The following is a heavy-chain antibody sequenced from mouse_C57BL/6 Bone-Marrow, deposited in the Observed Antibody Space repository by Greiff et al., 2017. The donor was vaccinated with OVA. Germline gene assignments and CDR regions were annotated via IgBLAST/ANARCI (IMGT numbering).Heavy chain of an antibody. D-gene: IGHD1-1*01. V-gene: IGHV1-64*01. CDR1: GYTFTSYW. Sequence: QVQLQQSGAELVKPGASVKLSCKASGYTFTSYWMHWVKQRPGQGLEWIGMIHPNSGSTNYNEKFKSKATLTVDKSSSTAYMQLSSLTSEDSAVYYCARGYYYGSSYGFAYWGQGTLVTVSA. J-gene: IGHJ3*01. CDR3: ARGYYYGSSYGFAY. CDR2: IHPNSGST.